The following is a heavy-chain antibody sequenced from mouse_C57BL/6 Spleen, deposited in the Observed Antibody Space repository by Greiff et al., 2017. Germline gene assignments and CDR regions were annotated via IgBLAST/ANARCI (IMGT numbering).Heavy chain of an antibody. V-gene: IGHV5-9*01. CDR3: ARRDGYPGAMDY. CDR1: GFTFSSYT. J-gene: IGHJ4*01. Sequence: DVMLVESGGGLVKPGGSLTLSCAASGFTFSSYTMSWVRQTPETRLEWVATLSGGGGNTYYPDSVKGRFTIFRDNAKNTLYLQMNSLRSEDTAVYNCARRDGYPGAMDYWGQGTSVTVSS. D-gene: IGHD2-3*01. CDR2: LSGGGGNT.